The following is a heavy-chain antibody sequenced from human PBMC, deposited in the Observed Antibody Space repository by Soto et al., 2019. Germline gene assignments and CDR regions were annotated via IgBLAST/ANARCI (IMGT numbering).Heavy chain of an antibody. V-gene: IGHV3-23*01. CDR1: GFSFTSYA. CDR2: ISGRDGST. D-gene: IGHD5-12*01. J-gene: IGHJ6*02. CDR3: AKAPVATPSYYYYYGMDV. Sequence: AGGSLRLSCAASGFSFTSYAKSWVRQAPGKGLEWVSTISGRDGSTYYADSVKGRFTISRDNSKNTLYLQMNSLRAEDTAVYYCAKAPVATPSYYYYYGMDVWGQGTTVTVSS.